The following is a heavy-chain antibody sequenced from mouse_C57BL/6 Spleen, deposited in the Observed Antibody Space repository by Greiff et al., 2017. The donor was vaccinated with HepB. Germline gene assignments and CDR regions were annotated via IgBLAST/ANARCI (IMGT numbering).Heavy chain of an antibody. CDR3: ARRQRRGSYFDY. D-gene: IGHD1-2*01. J-gene: IGHJ2*01. CDR1: GYSITSGYY. V-gene: IGHV3-6*01. Sequence: EESGPGLVKPSQSLSLTCSVTGYSITSGYYWNWIRQFPGNKLEWMGYISYDGSNNYNPSLKNRISITRDTSKNQFFLKLNSVTTEDTATYCYARRQRRGSYFDYWGQGTTLTVSS. CDR2: ISYDGSN.